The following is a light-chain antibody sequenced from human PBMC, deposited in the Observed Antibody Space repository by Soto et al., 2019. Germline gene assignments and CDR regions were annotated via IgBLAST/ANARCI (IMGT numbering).Light chain of an antibody. CDR1: SGSVSTNYY. Sequence: QTVVTQEPSFSVSPGGTVTLTCGLSSGSVSTNYYASWYQQTPGQAPRTLIYRTNTRSSGVPDRFSGSILGNKAALTITGAQAGDDCDYYCVLYMGDGTMIFGGGTQLTVL. V-gene: IGLV8-61*01. CDR3: VLYMGDGTMI. J-gene: IGLJ2*01. CDR2: RTN.